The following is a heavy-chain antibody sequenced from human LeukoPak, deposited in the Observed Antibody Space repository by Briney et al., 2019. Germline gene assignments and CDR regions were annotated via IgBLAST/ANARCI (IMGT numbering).Heavy chain of an antibody. V-gene: IGHV1-46*01. Sequence: ASVKVSCKASGYTFTSYYMHWVRQAPGQGLEWMGIINPSGGSTSYAQKFQGRVTMTRDTSTSTVYMELSSLRSGDTAVYYCARGSSSSAMPLDAFDIWGQGAMVTVSS. J-gene: IGHJ3*02. CDR2: INPSGGST. CDR3: ARGSSSSAMPLDAFDI. D-gene: IGHD2-2*01. CDR1: GYTFTSYY.